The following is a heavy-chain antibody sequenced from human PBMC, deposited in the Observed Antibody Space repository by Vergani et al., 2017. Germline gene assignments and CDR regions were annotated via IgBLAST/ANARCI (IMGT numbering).Heavy chain of an antibody. J-gene: IGHJ6*02. CDR1: GGSFSGYY. CDR3: ARGGSGWYSLYYYGMDV. V-gene: IGHV4-34*01. CDR2: INHSGST. D-gene: IGHD6-19*01. Sequence: QVQLQQWGAGLLKPSETLSLTCAVYGGSFSGYYWSWIRPPPGKGLEWIGEINHSGSTNYNPSLKSRVTISVDTSKNQFSLKLSSVTAADTAVYYCARGGSGWYSLYYYGMDVWGQGTTVTVSS.